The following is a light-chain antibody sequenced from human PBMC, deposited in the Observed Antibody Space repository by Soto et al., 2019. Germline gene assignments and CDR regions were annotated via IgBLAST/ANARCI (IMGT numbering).Light chain of an antibody. Sequence: IQLTQSPSSLSASLGDRFTSTCLASQVISSSLAWYQQKPGKAPKVLIYAESTFQSGVPSRLSGSGSGKDFTLTISSLQPEDFATYYCQQLNSYPLTSGGGTTVDIK. V-gene: IGKV1-9*01. J-gene: IGKJ4*01. CDR1: QVISSS. CDR2: AES. CDR3: QQLNSYPLT.